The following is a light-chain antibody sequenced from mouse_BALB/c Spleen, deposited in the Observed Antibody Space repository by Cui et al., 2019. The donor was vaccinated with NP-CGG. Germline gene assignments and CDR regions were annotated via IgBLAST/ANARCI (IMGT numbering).Light chain of an antibody. CDR2: GTN. Sequence: QAVVTQESALTTSPGEIVTLTCRSSTGAVTSNNYANWVQEKPDHLFTGLIGGTNNRAPGVPARFSGSLIGDKAALTITGAQTEDEAIYFCALWYSNHWVFGGGTKLTAL. CDR1: TGAVTSNNY. V-gene: IGLV1*01. J-gene: IGLJ1*01. CDR3: ALWYSNHWV.